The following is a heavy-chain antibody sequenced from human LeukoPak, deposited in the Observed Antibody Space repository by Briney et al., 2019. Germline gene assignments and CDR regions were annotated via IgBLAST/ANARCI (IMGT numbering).Heavy chain of an antibody. CDR1: GYTFTSYG. CDR2: ISAYNGHT. V-gene: IGHV1-18*01. Sequence: ASVKVSCKASGYTFTSYGISWVRQAPGQGLEWMGWISAYNGHTNYAQKLQGRVSMTTDTSTSTAYMELRSLRSDDTAIYYCARDYSNGWYGDFDYWGQGTLFTVSS. D-gene: IGHD6-19*01. J-gene: IGHJ4*02. CDR3: ARDYSNGWYGDFDY.